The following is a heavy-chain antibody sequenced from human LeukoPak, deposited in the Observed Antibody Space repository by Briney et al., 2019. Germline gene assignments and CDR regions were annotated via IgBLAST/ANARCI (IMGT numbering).Heavy chain of an antibody. CDR3: ARVPPPYYYGSGTPAGYDAFDI. CDR2: ISSSSSYI. V-gene: IGHV3-21*01. D-gene: IGHD3-10*01. Sequence: PGGSLRLSCAASGFTFSSYSMNWVRQAPGKGLEWVSSISSSSSYIYYADSVKGRFTISRDNAKNSLYLQMNSLRAEDTAVYYCARVPPPYYYGSGTPAGYDAFDIWGQGTMVTVSS. J-gene: IGHJ3*02. CDR1: GFTFSSYS.